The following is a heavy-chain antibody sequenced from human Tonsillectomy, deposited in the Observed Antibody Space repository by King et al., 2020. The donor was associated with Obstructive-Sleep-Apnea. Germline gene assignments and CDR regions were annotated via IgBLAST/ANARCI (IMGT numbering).Heavy chain of an antibody. CDR3: AKGDSSGYSDY. J-gene: IGHJ4*02. CDR1: GFTFDDYT. V-gene: IGHV3-43*01. D-gene: IGHD3-22*01. Sequence: QLVQSGGVVVQPGGSLRLSCAASGFTFDDYTMHWVRQAPGKGLEWGSLISWDGGRIYYADSVKGRFTISRDNSKNSLYLQMNSLRTEDTALYYCAKGDSSGYSDYWGQGTLVTVSS. CDR2: ISWDGGRI.